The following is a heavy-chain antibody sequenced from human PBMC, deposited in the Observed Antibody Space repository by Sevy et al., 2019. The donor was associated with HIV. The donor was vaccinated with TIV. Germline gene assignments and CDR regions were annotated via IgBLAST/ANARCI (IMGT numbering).Heavy chain of an antibody. Sequence: ASVKVSCKASGYTFTNYYMHRVRQAPGQGLEWMGIINPSDVSTVYAQKFQGRVTMTRDTSTSTVYMELSSLRSDDTAVYYCGRTSPRGGFDYWGQGALVTVSS. J-gene: IGHJ4*02. D-gene: IGHD3-16*01. V-gene: IGHV1-46*03. CDR2: INPSDVST. CDR3: GRTSPRGGFDY. CDR1: GYTFTNYY.